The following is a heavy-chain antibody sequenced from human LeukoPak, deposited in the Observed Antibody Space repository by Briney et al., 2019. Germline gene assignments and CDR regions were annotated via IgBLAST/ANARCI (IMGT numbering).Heavy chain of an antibody. D-gene: IGHD6-13*01. CDR2: INHSGST. CDR1: GGSFSGYY. J-gene: IGHJ4*02. CDR3: ARGPSDSSSWYSYYFDY. V-gene: IGHV4-34*01. Sequence: PSETLSLTCAVYGGSFSGYYWSWIRQPPGKGLEWIGEINHSGSTNYNPSLKSRVTISVDTSKNQFSLKLSSVTAADTAVYYCARGPSDSSSWYSYYFDYWGQGTLVTVSS.